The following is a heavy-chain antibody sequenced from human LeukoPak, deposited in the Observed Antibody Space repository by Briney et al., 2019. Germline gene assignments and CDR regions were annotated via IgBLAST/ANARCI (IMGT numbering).Heavy chain of an antibody. CDR2: INPNSGDT. CDR1: GYTFTGYF. J-gene: IGHJ4*02. D-gene: IGHD3-10*01. V-gene: IGHV1-2*02. CDR3: ASRGGSGKYDFDF. Sequence: GAPVKSCCKASGYTFTGYFMHWVRQAPGQGLEWMGWINPNSGDTNYAQKFQGRVTMTRDTSVSTAYLELSSLRYDDTAVYYCASRGGSGKYDFDFWGQGPLVSVP.